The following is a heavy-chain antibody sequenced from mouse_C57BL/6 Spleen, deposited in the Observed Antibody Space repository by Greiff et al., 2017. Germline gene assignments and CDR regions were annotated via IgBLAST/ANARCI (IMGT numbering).Heavy chain of an antibody. CDR1: GYTFTSYT. V-gene: IGHV1-4*01. J-gene: IGHJ1*03. D-gene: IGHD2-5*01. CDR2: INPSSGYT. CDR3: ARPRWYSNYGYFDV. Sequence: VQLQQSGAELARPGASVKMSCKASGYTFTSYTMHWVKQRPGQGLEWIGYINPSSGYTKYNQKFKDKATLTADKSSSTAYMQLSSLTAEDAAVYYCARPRWYSNYGYFDVWGTGTTVTVSS.